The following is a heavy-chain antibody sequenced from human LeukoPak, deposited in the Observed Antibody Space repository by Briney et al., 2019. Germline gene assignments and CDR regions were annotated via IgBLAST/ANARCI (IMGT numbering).Heavy chain of an antibody. CDR2: INIYNGNT. J-gene: IGHJ3*02. Sequence: ASVKVSCKTSGYNFTNYGIGWVRQAPGQGLEWMGWINIYNGNTTYAQKLQDRVTMTTDTSTSTAYMEATSLRSDDTAIYFCARYGEYRRTFAAFDSWGQGTMTSVSS. CDR1: GYNFTNYG. V-gene: IGHV1-18*01. D-gene: IGHD4-17*01. CDR3: ARYGEYRRTFAAFDS.